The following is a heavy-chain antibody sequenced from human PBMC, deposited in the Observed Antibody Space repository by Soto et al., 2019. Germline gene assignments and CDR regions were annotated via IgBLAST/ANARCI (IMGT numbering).Heavy chain of an antibody. CDR2: IIPTTGKA. CDR1: GDTFGRYG. J-gene: IGHJ4*02. V-gene: IGHV1-69*12. D-gene: IGHD2-2*01. CDR3: ARPARETSSHSACDY. Sequence: QVQLVQSGAEVKKPGSSVRVSCKVSGDTFGRYGISWVRQAPGQGLEWMGGIIPTTGKAKYAQRFQGRVTMRADESTNTAYMDLSGLRSEDTALYYCARPARETSSHSACDYWGQGTPVTVSP.